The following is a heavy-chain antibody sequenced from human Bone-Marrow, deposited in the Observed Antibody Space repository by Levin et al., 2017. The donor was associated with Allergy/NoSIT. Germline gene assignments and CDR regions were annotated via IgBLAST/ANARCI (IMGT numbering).Heavy chain of an antibody. CDR3: ARKEAGYGSETIDF. CDR2: IYPGDSDA. CDR1: GYLFTDFW. J-gene: IGHJ4*02. Sequence: ASVKVSCKASGYLFTDFWIGWVRQLPGKGLEWMGIIYPGDSDARYRPSFQGQVTISVDKSINTVYLQWFSLKASDTATYFCARKEAGYGSETIDFWGQGTRVTVSS. V-gene: IGHV5-51*01. D-gene: IGHD3-10*01.